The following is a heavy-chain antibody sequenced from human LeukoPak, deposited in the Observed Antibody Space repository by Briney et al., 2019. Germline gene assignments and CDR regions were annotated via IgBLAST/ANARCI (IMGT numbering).Heavy chain of an antibody. CDR2: INPNSGGT. D-gene: IGHD3-16*02. CDR1: GYTFTGYN. Sequence: ASVKVSCKASGYTFTGYNMHWVRQAPGQGLEWMGWINPNSGGTNYAQKFQGRVTMTRDTSISTAYMELSRLRSDDTAVYYCARCHLRLGELSSDYWGQGTLVTVSS. J-gene: IGHJ4*02. CDR3: ARCHLRLGELSSDY. V-gene: IGHV1-2*02.